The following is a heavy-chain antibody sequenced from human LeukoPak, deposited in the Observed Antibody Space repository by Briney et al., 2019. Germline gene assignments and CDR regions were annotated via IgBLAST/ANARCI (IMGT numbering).Heavy chain of an antibody. CDR2: IYSSGST. V-gene: IGHV4-59*01. Sequence: SETLSLTCSVSVGSIRYYYWSWIRQPPGKGPEWSGYIYSSGSTSYNPSLKGQVTISLDTSKNQFSLKLSSVTAADTAVYYCARGNKYAGVFDYWGQGTLVTISS. J-gene: IGHJ4*02. CDR3: ARGNKYAGVFDY. D-gene: IGHD1/OR15-1a*01. CDR1: VGSIRYYY.